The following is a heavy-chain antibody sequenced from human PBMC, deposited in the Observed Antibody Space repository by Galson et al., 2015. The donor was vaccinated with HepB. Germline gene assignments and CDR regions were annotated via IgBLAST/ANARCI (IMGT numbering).Heavy chain of an antibody. CDR2: ISYDGSNK. Sequence: SLRPSCAASGFTFSSYAMHWVRQAPGKGLEWVAVISYDGSNKFYADSVKGRFTISRDNSKNTLYLQMNSLRAEDTAVYYCARDRRAYSSTYLPWFDPWGQGTLVTVSS. D-gene: IGHD6-13*01. CDR3: ARDRRAYSSTYLPWFDP. CDR1: GFTFSSYA. V-gene: IGHV3-30*04. J-gene: IGHJ5*02.